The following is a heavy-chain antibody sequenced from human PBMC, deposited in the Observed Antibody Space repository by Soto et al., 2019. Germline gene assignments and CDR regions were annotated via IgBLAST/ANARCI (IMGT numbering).Heavy chain of an antibody. CDR2: IIPIFGTA. CDR3: ARSSGLVGRKHDY. Sequence: GASVKVSCKASGGTFSSYAISWVRQAPGQGLEWMGGIIPIFGTANYAQKFQGRVTITADESTSTAYMELSSLRSEDTAVYYCARSSGLVGRKHDYWGQGTLVTVSS. D-gene: IGHD6-19*01. J-gene: IGHJ4*02. CDR1: GGTFSSYA. V-gene: IGHV1-69*13.